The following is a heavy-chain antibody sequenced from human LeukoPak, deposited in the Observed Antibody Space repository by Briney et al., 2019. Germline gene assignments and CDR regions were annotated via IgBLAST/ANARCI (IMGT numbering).Heavy chain of an antibody. J-gene: IGHJ5*02. Sequence: SETLSLTCTVSGSSISGYYWNWIRQPAGKGLEWIGRLHPSGATNYNPSLKSRITMSLDTSKNQFSLKLSSVATADTAVYYCTRGATRDRAFYNWFDPWGQGTLVTVSS. CDR1: GSSISGYY. CDR3: TRGATRDRAFYNWFDP. CDR2: LHPSGAT. D-gene: IGHD1-26*01. V-gene: IGHV4-4*07.